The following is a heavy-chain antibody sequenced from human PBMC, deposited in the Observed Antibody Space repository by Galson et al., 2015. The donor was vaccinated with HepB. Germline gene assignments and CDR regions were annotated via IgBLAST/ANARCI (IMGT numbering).Heavy chain of an antibody. Sequence: SVKVSCKASGYTFITHAMHWARQAPGQTLEWMGWIIVGNGNTKYSQKFQGRLTISRDTSATTVYMELSSLTSEDTAVYYCARDEGPGEVLTHNWFDPWGQGTLVTVSS. CDR3: ARDEGPGEVLTHNWFDP. CDR1: GYTFITHA. J-gene: IGHJ5*02. V-gene: IGHV1-3*01. D-gene: IGHD3-10*01. CDR2: IIVGNGNT.